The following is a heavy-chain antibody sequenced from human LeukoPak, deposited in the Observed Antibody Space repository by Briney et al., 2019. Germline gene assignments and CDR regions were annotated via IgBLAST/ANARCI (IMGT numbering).Heavy chain of an antibody. CDR2: ISSGGGTI. V-gene: IGHV3-48*01. D-gene: IGHD2-15*01. CDR1: GFTFSGYA. J-gene: IGHJ4*02. CDR3: ARVYCGGGSCDSYFDY. Sequence: GGSLRLSCAASGFTFSGYAMNWVRQAPGKGLEWVSYISSGGGTIYYADSVKGRFTISRDNARNSLYLQMNSLRAEDTAVYYCARVYCGGGSCDSYFDYWGQGTLVTVSS.